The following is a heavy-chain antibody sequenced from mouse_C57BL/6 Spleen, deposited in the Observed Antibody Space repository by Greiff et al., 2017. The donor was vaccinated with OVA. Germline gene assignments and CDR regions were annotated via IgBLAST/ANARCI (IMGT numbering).Heavy chain of an antibody. D-gene: IGHD2-3*01. J-gene: IGHJ4*01. V-gene: IGHV5-4*01. Sequence: DVHLVESGGGLVKPGGSLKLSCAASGFTFSSYAMSWVRQTPEKRLEWVATISDGGSYTYYPDNVKGRFTISRDNAKNNLYLQMSHLKSEDTAMYYCARVIPPDGYYDAMDYWGQGTSVTVSS. CDR1: GFTFSSYA. CDR3: ARVIPPDGYYDAMDY. CDR2: ISDGGSYT.